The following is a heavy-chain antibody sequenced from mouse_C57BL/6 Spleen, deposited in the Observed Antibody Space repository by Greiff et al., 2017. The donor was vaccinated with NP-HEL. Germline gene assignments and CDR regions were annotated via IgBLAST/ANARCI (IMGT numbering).Heavy chain of an antibody. CDR2: IYPGGGYT. Sequence: VQLQQSGAELVRPGTSVKMSCKASGYTFTNYWIGWAKQRPGHGLEWIGDIYPGGGYTNYNEKFKGKATLTADKSSSTAYMQFSSLTSEDSAIYYCARGAFCDYYCSSNYYGCWGQCATLTVAS. D-gene: IGHD1-1*01. J-gene: IGHJ2*01. CDR1: GYTFTNYW. V-gene: IGHV1-63*01. CDR3: ARGAFCDYYCSSNYYGC.